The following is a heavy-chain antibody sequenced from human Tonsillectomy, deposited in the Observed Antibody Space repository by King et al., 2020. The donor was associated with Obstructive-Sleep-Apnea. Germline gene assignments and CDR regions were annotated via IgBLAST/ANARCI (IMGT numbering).Heavy chain of an antibody. D-gene: IGHD5-24*01. CDR3: ARVGEMAPPIYYYYYGMDV. CDR2: INSDGSST. CDR1: GFTFSSYW. V-gene: IGHV3-74*01. Sequence: VQLVESGGGLVQPGGSLRLSCAASGFTFSSYWMHWVRQAPGKGLVWVSRINSDGSSTSYADSVKGRFTISRDNAKNTLYLQMNSLRAEDTAVYYCARVGEMAPPIYYYYYGMDVWGQGTTVTVAS. J-gene: IGHJ6*02.